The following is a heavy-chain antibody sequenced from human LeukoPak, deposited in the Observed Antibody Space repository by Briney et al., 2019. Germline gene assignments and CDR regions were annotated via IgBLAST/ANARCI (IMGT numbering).Heavy chain of an antibody. J-gene: IGHJ6*03. D-gene: IGHD2-2*01. V-gene: IGHV4-34*01. CDR2: INQSGNS. CDR3: ARVVPAALYYYYYYMDA. CDR1: GGSLSGSD. Sequence: SETLSLTCGVYGGSLSGSDWSWLRQSPEKGLEWIGDINQSGNSNYNPSLKSRVTILVDTPKNQFSLKLSSVPAADTAVYYCARVVPAALYYYYYYMDAWGKGTTVTVSS.